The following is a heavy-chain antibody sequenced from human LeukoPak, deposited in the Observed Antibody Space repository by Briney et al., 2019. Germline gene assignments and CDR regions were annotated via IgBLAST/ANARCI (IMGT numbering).Heavy chain of an antibody. CDR3: ARLRDPYCSGGSCTSPWFDP. CDR2: IYYSGST. J-gene: IGHJ5*02. CDR1: GGSISSSNYY. Sequence: SETLSLTCTVSGGSISSSNYYWSWIRQPPGKGLECIGYIYYSGSTNYNPSLKSRVTISVDTSKNQFSLKLSSVTAADTAVYYCARLRDPYCSGGSCTSPWFDPWGQGTLVTVSS. D-gene: IGHD2-15*01. V-gene: IGHV4-61*05.